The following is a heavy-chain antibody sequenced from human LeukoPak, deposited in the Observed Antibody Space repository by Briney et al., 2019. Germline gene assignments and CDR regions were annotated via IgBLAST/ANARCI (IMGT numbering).Heavy chain of an antibody. CDR2: ISGSGGST. Sequence: QPGGSLRLSCAASGFTFSSYAMSWVRQAPGKGLEWASAISGSGGSTYYADSVKGRFTISRDNSKNTLYLQMNSLRAEDTAVYYCAKAVKYSGSYYFDYWGQGTLVTVSS. V-gene: IGHV3-23*01. D-gene: IGHD1-26*01. CDR3: AKAVKYSGSYYFDY. J-gene: IGHJ4*02. CDR1: GFTFSSYA.